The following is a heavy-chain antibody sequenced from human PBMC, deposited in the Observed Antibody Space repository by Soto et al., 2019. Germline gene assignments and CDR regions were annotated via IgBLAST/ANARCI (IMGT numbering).Heavy chain of an antibody. J-gene: IGHJ4*02. D-gene: IGHD1-7*01. CDR3: ARDRIIGTSYSDY. CDR2: IHSSGTT. CDR1: SGSINSFY. Sequence: SETLSLTCTVSSGSINSFYWAWMRQPAGKGLEWIGRIHSSGTTNYNPSLSSRVTMSVDPSKNQFSLRLTSVTAADTAVYYCARDRIIGTSYSDYWGQGILVTVSS. V-gene: IGHV4-4*07.